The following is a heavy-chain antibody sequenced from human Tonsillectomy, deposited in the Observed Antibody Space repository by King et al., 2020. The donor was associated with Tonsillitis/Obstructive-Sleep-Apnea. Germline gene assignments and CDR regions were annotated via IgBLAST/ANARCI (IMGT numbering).Heavy chain of an antibody. V-gene: IGHV1-69*12. CDR1: GGTFSSYA. CDR2: IIPIFGTA. D-gene: IGHD3-3*01. Sequence: VQLVQSGAEVKKPGSSVKVSCKASGGTFSSYAISWVRQAPRQGLEWMGGIIPIFGTANYAQKFQGRVTITADESTSTAYMELSSLRSEDTAVYYCARDSQYYDFWSGYYNGNYYYYYYMDVWGKGTTVTVSS. J-gene: IGHJ6*03. CDR3: ARDSQYYDFWSGYYNGNYYYYYYMDV.